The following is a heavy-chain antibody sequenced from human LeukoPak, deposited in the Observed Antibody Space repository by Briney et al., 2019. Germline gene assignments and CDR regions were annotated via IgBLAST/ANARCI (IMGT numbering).Heavy chain of an antibody. CDR1: GSIASSNY. CDR3: ARAPAIYASGSFFNV. V-gene: IGHV3-53*01. J-gene: IGHJ4*02. CDR2: IYDGGST. D-gene: IGHD3-10*01. Sequence: AASLSLSCAFCGSIASSNYMCWVRQAPGKGLERVSVIYDGGSTFYADSVQGRFTITRDNSKNTLFLQMNSLRAEDTAVYYCARAPAIYASGSFFNVWGQGTLVTVSS.